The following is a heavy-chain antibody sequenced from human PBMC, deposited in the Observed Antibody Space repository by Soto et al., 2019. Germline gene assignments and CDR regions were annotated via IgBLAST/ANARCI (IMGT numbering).Heavy chain of an antibody. J-gene: IGHJ4*02. CDR3: ARDSYDYGDYVPIDY. V-gene: IGHV1-69*13. CDR1: GYTFTSYA. D-gene: IGHD4-17*01. Sequence: SVKVSCKASGYTFTSYAISWVRQAPGQGLEWMGGIIPIFGTANYAQKFQGRVTITADESTSTAYMELSSLRSEDTAVYYCARDSYDYGDYVPIDYWGQGTLVTVSS. CDR2: IIPIFGTA.